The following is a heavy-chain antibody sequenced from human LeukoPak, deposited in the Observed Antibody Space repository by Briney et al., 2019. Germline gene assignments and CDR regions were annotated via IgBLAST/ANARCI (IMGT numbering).Heavy chain of an antibody. CDR3: ARAAYYDSSGYSTTYYYYGMDV. CDR2: ISAYNGNT. Sequence: ASVKVSCKTSGYTFTSYGISWVRQAPGQGLEWMGWISAYNGNTNYAQKLQGRVTMTIDTSTSTAYMELRSLRSDDTAVYYCARAAYYDSSGYSTTYYYYGMDVWGQGTTVTVSS. D-gene: IGHD3-22*01. V-gene: IGHV1-18*01. CDR1: GYTFTSYG. J-gene: IGHJ6*02.